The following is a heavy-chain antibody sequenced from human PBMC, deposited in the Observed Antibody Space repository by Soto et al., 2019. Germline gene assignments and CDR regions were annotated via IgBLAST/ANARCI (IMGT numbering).Heavy chain of an antibody. J-gene: IGHJ6*02. CDR1: SGSIDNVYW. Sequence: SETLSLTCAVSSGSIDNVYWWSWVRQSPGKGLEWIGETSHDGVTNYNPSLEGRVTISIDKSKNQFYLDLNSVTAADTAMYYCARVGRDDIVVVPAARRFYYYGMDVWGQGTTVTVSS. CDR3: ARVGRDDIVVVPAARRFYYYGMDV. V-gene: IGHV4-4*02. CDR2: TSHDGVT. D-gene: IGHD2-2*01.